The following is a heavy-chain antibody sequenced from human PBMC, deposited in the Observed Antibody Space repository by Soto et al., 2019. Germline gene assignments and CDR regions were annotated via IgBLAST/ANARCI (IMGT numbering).Heavy chain of an antibody. Sequence: SETLSLTCPVSGGSISSYYWSWIRQPPGKGLEWIGYIYYSGSTNYNPSLKSRVTISVDTSKNQFSLKLSSVTAADTAVYYCARTFSWYYYYMDVWGKGTTVTVSS. J-gene: IGHJ6*03. CDR1: GGSISSYY. V-gene: IGHV4-59*01. CDR3: ARTFSWYYYYMDV. CDR2: IYYSGST. D-gene: IGHD3-3*01.